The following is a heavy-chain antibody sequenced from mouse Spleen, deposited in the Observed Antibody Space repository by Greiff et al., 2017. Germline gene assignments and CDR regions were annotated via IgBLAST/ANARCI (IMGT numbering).Heavy chain of an antibody. Sequence: EVQVVESGPELVKPGASVKIPCKASGYTFTDYNMDWVKQSHGKSLEWIGDINPNNGGTIYNQKFKGKATLTVDKSSSTAYMELRSLTSEDTAVYYCAIYYGNPYAMDYWGQGTSVTVSS. J-gene: IGHJ4*01. CDR2: INPNNGGT. CDR3: AIYYGNPYAMDY. CDR1: GYTFTDYN. V-gene: IGHV1-18*01. D-gene: IGHD2-1*01.